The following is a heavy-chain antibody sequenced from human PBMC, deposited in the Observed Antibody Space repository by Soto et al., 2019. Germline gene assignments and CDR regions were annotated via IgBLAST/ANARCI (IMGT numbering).Heavy chain of an antibody. Sequence: SQTLSLTCAISGDSVSSNSAAWNWIRQSPSRGLEWLGRTYYRSKWYNDYAVSVKSRITINPDTSKNQFSLQLNSVTPEDTAVYYCARDRGYCSSTSCRHRPYYYYYMDVWGKGTTVTVSS. V-gene: IGHV6-1*01. J-gene: IGHJ6*03. CDR2: TYYRSKWYN. CDR1: GDSVSSNSAA. D-gene: IGHD2-2*01. CDR3: ARDRGYCSSTSCRHRPYYYYYMDV.